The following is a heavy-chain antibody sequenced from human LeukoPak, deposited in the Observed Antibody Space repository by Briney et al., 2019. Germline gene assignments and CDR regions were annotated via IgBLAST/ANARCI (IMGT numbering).Heavy chain of an antibody. CDR3: AKVFDRTTLLDY. Sequence: GGSLRLSCAASGFTFSSYAMHWVRKAPGKGLGWGVVISYDGSNKYYADSVKGRFTISRDNSKNTLYLQMNSLRAEDTAVYYCAKVFDRTTLLDYWGQGTLVTVSS. D-gene: IGHD1-7*01. CDR1: GFTFSSYA. CDR2: ISYDGSNK. J-gene: IGHJ4*02. V-gene: IGHV3-30*04.